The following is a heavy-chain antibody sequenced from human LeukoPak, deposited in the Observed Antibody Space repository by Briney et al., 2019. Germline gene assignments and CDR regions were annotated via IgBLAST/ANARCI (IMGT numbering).Heavy chain of an antibody. J-gene: IGHJ4*02. CDR3: AKGGKWDVTPFDY. Sequence: GGSLRLSCAASGFTFTSYSMSWVRQAPGKGLEWVSTISGGGGSTYYADSVKGRFTISRDNSKNTLYLQVNSLRAEDTAVYYCAKGGKWDVTPFDYWGQGTLVTVSS. CDR2: ISGGGGST. D-gene: IGHD1-26*01. CDR1: GFTFTSYS. V-gene: IGHV3-23*01.